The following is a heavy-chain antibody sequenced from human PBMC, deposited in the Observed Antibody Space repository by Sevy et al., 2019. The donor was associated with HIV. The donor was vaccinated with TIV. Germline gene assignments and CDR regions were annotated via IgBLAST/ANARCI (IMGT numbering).Heavy chain of an antibody. D-gene: IGHD2-15*01. CDR1: GGSISSNSYY. J-gene: IGHJ4*02. V-gene: IGHV4-39*01. CDR2: FYYTGST. CDR3: VRHDGGTPEYFDY. Sequence: SETLSLTCTVSGGSISSNSYYWGWIRQPPGKGLEWIGSFYYTGSTYYNPSVKSRVTISVDTSKNQFSLKLSSVTAADTAVYYCVRHDGGTPEYFDYWGQGTLVTVSS.